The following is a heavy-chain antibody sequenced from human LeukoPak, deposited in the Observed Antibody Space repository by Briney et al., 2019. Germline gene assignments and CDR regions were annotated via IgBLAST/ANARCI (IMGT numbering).Heavy chain of an antibody. CDR2: ITGSSNTI. CDR3: ARWYCSSTNCYYDY. J-gene: IGHJ4*02. D-gene: IGHD2-2*01. V-gene: IGHV3-21*01. CDR1: GFTFSSYT. Sequence: GGSLRLSCAASGFTFSSYTVNWVRQAPGKGLEWISSITGSSNTILYADSVKGRFTISRDNAKNSLFLQMNSLRVEDTAVYYCARWYCSSTNCYYDYWGQGTPVTVTS.